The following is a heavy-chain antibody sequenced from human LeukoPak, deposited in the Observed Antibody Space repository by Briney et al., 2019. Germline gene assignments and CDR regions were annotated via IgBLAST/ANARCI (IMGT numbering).Heavy chain of an antibody. CDR1: GFTFSSYA. J-gene: IGHJ4*02. D-gene: IGHD3-16*02. CDR3: AKDDKGRLSSFDY. CDR2: ISGSGGST. Sequence: GGSLRLSCAASGFTFSSYAMSWVRQAPGKGLEWVSAISGSGGSTYYADSVKGRFTISRDNAKNSLYLQMNSLRAEDTALYYCAKDDKGRLSSFDYWGQGTLVTVSS. V-gene: IGHV3-23*01.